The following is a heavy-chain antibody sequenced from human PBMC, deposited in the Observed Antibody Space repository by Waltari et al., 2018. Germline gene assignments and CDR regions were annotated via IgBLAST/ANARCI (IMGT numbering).Heavy chain of an antibody. V-gene: IGHV1-8*01. CDR2: MNPNSGYT. Sequence: QVQLVQSGAEVKKPGASVKVSCKASGYTFTSFDINWVRQATGQGLEWMGWMNPNSGYTGYAQKFQGRVTITRNTSISTAYRELSTLRSEDTAVYYCARGNGYDNSGYSAYGPYPDYWGQGTLVTVS. J-gene: IGHJ4*02. D-gene: IGHD3-22*01. CDR3: ARGNGYDNSGYSAYGPYPDY. CDR1: GYTFTSFD.